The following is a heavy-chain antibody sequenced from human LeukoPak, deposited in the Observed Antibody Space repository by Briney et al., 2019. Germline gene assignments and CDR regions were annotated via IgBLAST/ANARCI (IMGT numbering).Heavy chain of an antibody. CDR2: MNPNSGNT. CDR3: ARGDNPKSGYYFDY. D-gene: IGHD3-3*01. CDR1: GYTFTSYD. Sequence: GASVKVSCKASGYTFTSYDINWVRQATGQGLEWMGWMNPNSGNTGYAQKFQGRVTITRNTSISTAYMELSSLRSEDTAVYYCARGDNPKSGYYFDYWGQGTLVTVSS. V-gene: IGHV1-8*03. J-gene: IGHJ4*02.